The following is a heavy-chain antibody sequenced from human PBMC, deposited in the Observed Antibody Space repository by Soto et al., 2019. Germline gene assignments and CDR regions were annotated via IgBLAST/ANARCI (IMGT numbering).Heavy chain of an antibody. CDR2: INPNSGGT. Sequence: ASVKVSCKASGYTFTGYYMHWVRQAPGQGLEWMGWINPNSGGTNYAQKFQGWVTMTRDTSISTAYLGLGRLGSDDTAVYYCARDRMISSGWNYYYYYGMDVWGQGTTVTVSS. J-gene: IGHJ6*02. V-gene: IGHV1-2*04. CDR3: ARDRMISSGWNYYYYYGMDV. D-gene: IGHD6-19*01. CDR1: GYTFTGYY.